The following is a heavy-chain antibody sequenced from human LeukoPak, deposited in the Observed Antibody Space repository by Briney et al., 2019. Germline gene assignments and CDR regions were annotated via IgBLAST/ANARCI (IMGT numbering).Heavy chain of an antibody. CDR3: AKRAYYYDSSGYYSGAFDI. Sequence: PGGSLRLSCAASRFTFSSYAMSWVRQAPEKGLEWVSAISGSGGSTYYADSVKGRFAISRDNSKNTLYLQMSSLRVEDTAVYYCAKRAYYYDSSGYYSGAFDIWGQGTMVIVSS. CDR2: ISGSGGST. D-gene: IGHD3-22*01. CDR1: RFTFSSYA. V-gene: IGHV3-23*01. J-gene: IGHJ3*02.